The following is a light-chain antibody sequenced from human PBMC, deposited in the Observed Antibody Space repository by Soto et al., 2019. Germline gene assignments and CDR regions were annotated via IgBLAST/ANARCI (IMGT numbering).Light chain of an antibody. Sequence: EIVLSQSPDALSLSPGERVSLSCRASRPVVRQYIAWYHQKSGQAPRLLLHDAVTRATGIPDRFSGSGSGSGKAFTLFISRLEAEDCGVYYCRQNGGSPTSGPGTKVEVK. CDR1: RPVVRQY. CDR2: DAV. J-gene: IGKJ3*01. CDR3: RQNGGSPT. V-gene: IGKV3-20*01.